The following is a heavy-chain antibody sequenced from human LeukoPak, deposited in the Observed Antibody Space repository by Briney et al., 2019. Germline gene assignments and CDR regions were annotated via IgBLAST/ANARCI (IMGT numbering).Heavy chain of an antibody. V-gene: IGHV3-20*04. Sequence: GESLRLSCAASGFGSDDYSMSWVRQAPGKGLEWVSGINRNGDSTAYPDSVKGRFTISRDNAKKSLYLQMNSLRAEDTALYYCGRLPVNIPADIDYWGQGTLVTV. CDR2: INRNGDST. CDR1: GFGSDDYS. J-gene: IGHJ4*02. CDR3: GRLPVNIPADIDY. D-gene: IGHD2-2*01.